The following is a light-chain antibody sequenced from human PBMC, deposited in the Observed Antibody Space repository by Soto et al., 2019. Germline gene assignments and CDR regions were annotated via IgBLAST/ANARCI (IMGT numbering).Light chain of an antibody. J-gene: IGKJ5*01. V-gene: IGKV1-5*02. CDR2: DAS. CDR1: QSISSW. CDR3: QQYSSFSEYT. Sequence: DIQMTQSPSTLSESVGDRVTIICRASQSISSWLAWYQQKPGKAPKLLVYDASSSQSGVPSRFSGSGSGTEFTLTISSLQPDDFASYYCQQYSSFSEYTFGQGTRLEIK.